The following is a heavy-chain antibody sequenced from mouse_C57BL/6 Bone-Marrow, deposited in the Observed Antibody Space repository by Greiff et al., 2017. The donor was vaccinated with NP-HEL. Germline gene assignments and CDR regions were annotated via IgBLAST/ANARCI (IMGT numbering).Heavy chain of an antibody. CDR3: TTWGYHFYYAMYY. D-gene: IGHD2-2*01. CDR1: GFTFTDDD. J-gene: IGHJ4*01. CDR2: IDPETGGT. Sequence: VHVKQSGAELVRPGASVTLSCTASGFTFTDDDMHWVKQRPEQGLEWIGWIDPETGGTAYASKFQGKATITADTSSNTAYLQLSSLTSEDTAVYYCTTWGYHFYYAMYYEGQGTSVTVTS. V-gene: IGHV14-4*01.